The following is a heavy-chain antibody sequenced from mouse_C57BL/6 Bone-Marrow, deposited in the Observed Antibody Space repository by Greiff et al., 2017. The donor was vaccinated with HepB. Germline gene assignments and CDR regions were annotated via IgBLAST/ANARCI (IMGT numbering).Heavy chain of an antibody. CDR3: ARYYGSSYNAMDY. D-gene: IGHD1-1*01. J-gene: IGHJ4*01. Sequence: EVQRVESGPGLVKPSQSLSLTCSVTGYSNTSGYYWNWIRQFPGNKLEWMGYISYDGSNNYNPSLKNRISITRDTSKNQFFLKLNSVTTEDTATYYCARYYGSSYNAMDYWGQGTSVTVSS. CDR1: GYSNTSGYY. CDR2: ISYDGSN. V-gene: IGHV3-6*01.